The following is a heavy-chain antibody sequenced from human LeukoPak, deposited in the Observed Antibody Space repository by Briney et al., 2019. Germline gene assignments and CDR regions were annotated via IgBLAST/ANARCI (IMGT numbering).Heavy chain of an antibody. CDR3: ARMIAAAGTEYFDL. J-gene: IGHJ2*01. V-gene: IGHV4-59*01. CDR2: IYYSGST. Sequence: SETLSLTCTVSGGSISSYYWSWVRQPPGKGLEWIGYIYYSGSTNYNPSLKSRVTISVDTSKNQFSLKLSSVTAADTAVYYCARMIAAAGTEYFDLWGRGTLVTVSS. CDR1: GGSISSYY. D-gene: IGHD6-13*01.